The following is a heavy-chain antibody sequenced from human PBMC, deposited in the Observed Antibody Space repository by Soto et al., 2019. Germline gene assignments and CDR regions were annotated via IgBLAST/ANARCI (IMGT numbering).Heavy chain of an antibody. CDR2: ISYSGNT. CDR1: GGSINNFC. J-gene: IGHJ6*03. V-gene: IGHV4-59*08. D-gene: IGHD3-16*02. CDR3: ARGIYDYIWGSYRPSSYYYYMDV. Sequence: SETLSLTCTVAGGSINNFCWSWGRQPPGKGLEWVGYISYSGNTNYNPSLKSRVTISLGASENQFSLKLTSVTAADTAVYYCARGIYDYIWGSYRPSSYYYYMDVWGKGTTVTVSS.